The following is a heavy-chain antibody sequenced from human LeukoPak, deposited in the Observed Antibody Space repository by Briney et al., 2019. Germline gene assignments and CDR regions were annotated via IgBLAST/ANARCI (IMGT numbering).Heavy chain of an antibody. CDR1: GYSISSGYY. D-gene: IGHD4-17*01. V-gene: IGHV3-9*01. CDR2: ISWNSGSI. CDR3: AKDKGGTVTTLDY. Sequence: LSLTCTVSGYSISSGYYWGWIRQPPGKGLEWVSGISWNSGSIGYADSVKGRFTISRDNAKNSLYLQMNSLRAEDTALYYCAKDKGGTVTTLDYWGQGTLVTVSS. J-gene: IGHJ4*02.